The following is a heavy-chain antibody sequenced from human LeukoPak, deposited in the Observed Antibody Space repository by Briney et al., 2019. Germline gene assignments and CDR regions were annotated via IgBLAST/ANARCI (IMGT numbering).Heavy chain of an antibody. CDR3: ARGRRRDGYKIPKSYGSFDY. V-gene: IGHV4-34*01. CDR1: GGSFSGYY. J-gene: IGHJ4*02. D-gene: IGHD5-24*01. CDR2: INHSGST. Sequence: SETLSLTCAVYGGSFSGYYWSWIRQPPGKGLEWIGEINHSGSTNYNPSLKSRVTISVDTSKNQFSLKLSSVTAADTAVYYCARGRRRDGYKIPKSYGSFDYWGQGTLVTVSS.